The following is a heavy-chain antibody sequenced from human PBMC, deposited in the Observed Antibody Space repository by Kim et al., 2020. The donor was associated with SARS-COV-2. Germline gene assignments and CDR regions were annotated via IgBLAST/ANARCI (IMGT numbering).Heavy chain of an antibody. CDR2: IKSKTDGGTT. V-gene: IGHV3-15*01. CDR3: TTERQWEPFYFDY. Sequence: GGSLRLSCAASGFTFSNAWMSWVRQAPGKGLEWVGRIKSKTDGGTTDYAAPVKGRFTISRDDSKNTLYLQMNSLKTEDTAVYYCTTERQWEPFYFDYWGQGTLVTVSS. J-gene: IGHJ4*02. D-gene: IGHD1-26*01. CDR1: GFTFSNAW.